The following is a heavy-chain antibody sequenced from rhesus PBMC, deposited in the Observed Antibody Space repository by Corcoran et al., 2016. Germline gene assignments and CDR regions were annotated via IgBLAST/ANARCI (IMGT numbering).Heavy chain of an antibody. D-gene: IGHD2-39*01. Sequence: QLQLQESGPGLVKPSETLSLTCAVSGGSISSNYWTWIRQPPGKGLEGIGRISGRGGSTAYNPTLKGRVTISTDTSKNQFSLKLTSVTAADTAVYYCARAERMWCFDYWGQGVLVTVSS. CDR3: ARAERMWCFDY. CDR1: GGSISSNY. J-gene: IGHJ4*01. V-gene: IGHV4-173*01. CDR2: ISGRGGST.